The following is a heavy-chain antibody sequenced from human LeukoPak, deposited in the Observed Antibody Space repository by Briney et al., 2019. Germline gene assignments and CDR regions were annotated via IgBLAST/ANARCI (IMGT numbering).Heavy chain of an antibody. V-gene: IGHV4-34*01. D-gene: IGHD2-21*02. Sequence: SETLSLTCAVYGGSFSGYYWSWIRQPPGKGLEWIGEINHSGSTNYNPSLKSRVTISVDTSKNQFSLKLSSVTAADTAVYYCAGSGHIVVVTAINDYWGQGTLVTVSS. CDR3: AGSGHIVVVTAINDY. CDR1: GGSFSGYY. J-gene: IGHJ4*02. CDR2: INHSGST.